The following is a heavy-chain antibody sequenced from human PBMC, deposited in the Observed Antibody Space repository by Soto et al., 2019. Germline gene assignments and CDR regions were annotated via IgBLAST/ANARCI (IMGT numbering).Heavy chain of an antibody. CDR3: AREGPSYGHLFDY. J-gene: IGHJ4*02. CDR1: GGSISSGDYY. V-gene: IGHV4-30-4*01. CDR2: IYYSGST. Sequence: PSETLSLTCTVSGGSISSGDYYWSWIRQPPGKGLEWIGYIYYSGSTYYNPSLKSRVTISVDTSKNQFSLKLSSVTAADTAVYYCAREGPSYGHLFDYWGQGTLVTVSS. D-gene: IGHD5-18*01.